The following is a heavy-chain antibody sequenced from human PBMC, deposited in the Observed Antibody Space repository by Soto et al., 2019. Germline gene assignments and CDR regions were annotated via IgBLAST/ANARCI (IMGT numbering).Heavy chain of an antibody. CDR2: INPSGGST. V-gene: IGHV1-46*01. CDR3: ARDLGDYDFWSGYYSSSWFDP. Sequence: ASVKVSCKASGYTFTSYYMHWVRQAQGQGLEWMGIINPSGGSTSYAQKFQGRVTMTRDTSTSTVYMELSSLRSEDTAVYYCARDLGDYDFWSGYYSSSWFDPWGQGTLVTVSS. CDR1: GYTFTSYY. D-gene: IGHD3-3*01. J-gene: IGHJ5*02.